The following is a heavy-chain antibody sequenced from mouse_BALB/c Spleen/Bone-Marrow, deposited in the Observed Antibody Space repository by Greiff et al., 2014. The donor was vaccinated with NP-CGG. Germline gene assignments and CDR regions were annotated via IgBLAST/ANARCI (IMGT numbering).Heavy chain of an antibody. CDR2: ISYSGNA. J-gene: IGHJ2*01. CDR3: ARGNGYHFDY. Sequence: EVQRVESGPSLVKPSQTLSLTCSVTGDSITSSYWNWIRKFPGNKIEYMGYISYSGNAYYNPSLKSRISLTRDTSKNQYYLHLNSVTTEDTATYFCARGNGYHFDYWGQGTTLTVSS. D-gene: IGHD1-2*01. V-gene: IGHV3-8*02. CDR1: GDSITSSY.